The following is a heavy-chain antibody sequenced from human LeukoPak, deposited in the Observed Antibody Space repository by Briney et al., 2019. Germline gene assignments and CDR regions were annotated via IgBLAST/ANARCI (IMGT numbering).Heavy chain of an antibody. CDR3: AKHYYDTSGTPTYFDY. Sequence: TGVSLRLSCAASGFTFSSYAMSWVRQPPGKGLEWVSAKGGTNGRTYYADSVKGRFTISRDNSKNTLYLQMNSLRDEDTAVYYCAKHYYDTSGTPTYFDYWGQGTLVTASS. CDR1: GFTFSSYA. D-gene: IGHD3-22*01. CDR2: KGGTNGRT. J-gene: IGHJ4*02. V-gene: IGHV3-23*01.